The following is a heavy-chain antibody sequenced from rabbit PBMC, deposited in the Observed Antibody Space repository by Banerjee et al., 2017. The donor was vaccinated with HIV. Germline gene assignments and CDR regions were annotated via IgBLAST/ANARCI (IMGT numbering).Heavy chain of an antibody. CDR3: ARDSGSGWYLDRLDL. V-gene: IGHV1S45*01. CDR2: IGAGSGTT. CDR1: GFSFSSGYW. Sequence: QEQLVESGGGLVQPGASLTLTCTASGFSFSSGYWICWVRQAPGKGLEWIGCIGAGSGTTYYATWAKGRFTISKTSSTTMTLQMTSLTAADTATYFCARDSGSGWYLDRLDLRGPGTLVTVS. D-gene: IGHD1-1*01. J-gene: IGHJ3*01.